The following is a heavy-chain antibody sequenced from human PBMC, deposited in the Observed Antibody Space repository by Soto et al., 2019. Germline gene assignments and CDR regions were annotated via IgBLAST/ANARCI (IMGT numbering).Heavy chain of an antibody. J-gene: IGHJ4*02. CDR2: MYYSGYT. CDR3: ARGISGSDCSGGSCYIDY. Sequence: SETLSLTCTVSGGSITSYYWSWIRQPPGKGLEWIGFMYYSGYTKYNPSLKSRVTISVDTSKNQFSLKLSSVTAADTAVYYCARGISGSDCSGGSCYIDYWGQGTLVTVSS. V-gene: IGHV4-59*12. CDR1: GGSITSYY. D-gene: IGHD2-15*01.